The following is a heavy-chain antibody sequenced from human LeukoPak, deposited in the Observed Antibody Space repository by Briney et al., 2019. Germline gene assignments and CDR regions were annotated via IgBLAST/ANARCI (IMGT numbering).Heavy chain of an antibody. J-gene: IGHJ4*02. CDR2: IRQDGGET. V-gene: IGHV3-7*01. D-gene: IGHD3-10*01. Sequence: GGSLRLSCAASGFTFSSDWMTWVRQAPGKGLEWVANIRQDGGETYYVDSVKGRFTISRDNAKNTLYLQMNSLRAEDTAVYYCARDPVRRDSYWGQGTLVTVSS. CDR1: GFTFSSDW. CDR3: ARDPVRRDSY.